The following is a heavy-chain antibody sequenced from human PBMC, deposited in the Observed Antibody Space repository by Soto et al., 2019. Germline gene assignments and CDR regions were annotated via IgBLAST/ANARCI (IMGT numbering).Heavy chain of an antibody. CDR3: ALETETWGVPVDY. J-gene: IGHJ4*02. CDR1: GGTFSSYA. CDR2: IIPIFGTA. D-gene: IGHD7-27*01. Sequence: ASVKVSCKASGGTFSSYAISWVRQAPGQGLEWMGGIIPIFGTANYAQKFQGRVTITADESTSTAYMELSSLRSEDTAVYYCALETETWGVPVDYWGQGTLVTVSS. V-gene: IGHV1-69*13.